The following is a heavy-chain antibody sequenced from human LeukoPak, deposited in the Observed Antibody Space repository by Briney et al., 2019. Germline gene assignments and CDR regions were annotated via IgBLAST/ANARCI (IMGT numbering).Heavy chain of an antibody. J-gene: IGHJ4*02. D-gene: IGHD3-3*01. Sequence: GASVKVSCKVSGHTLSDLTMHWVRQAPGKGLEWMGGFDPGNGEIIYAQKFQGRVTMTEDASTDTAYIELSSLKSEDTAVYYCAAGGLYDLLPYWGQGTLVTVSS. CDR1: GHTLSDLT. V-gene: IGHV1-24*01. CDR3: AAGGLYDLLPY. CDR2: FDPGNGEI.